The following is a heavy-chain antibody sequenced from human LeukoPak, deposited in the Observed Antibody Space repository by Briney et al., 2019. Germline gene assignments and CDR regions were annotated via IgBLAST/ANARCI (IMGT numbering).Heavy chain of an antibody. Sequence: EWMGRIIPIFGIANYAQKFQGRVTITADKSTSTAYMELSSLRCEDTAVYYCAREGWDCTNGVCYPTAEWFDPWGQGTLVTVSS. J-gene: IGHJ5*02. CDR2: IIPIFGIA. D-gene: IGHD2-8*01. CDR3: AREGWDCTNGVCYPTAEWFDP. V-gene: IGHV1-69*04.